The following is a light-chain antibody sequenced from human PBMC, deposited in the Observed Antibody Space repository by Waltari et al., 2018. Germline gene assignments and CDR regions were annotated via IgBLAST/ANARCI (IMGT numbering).Light chain of an antibody. CDR3: QSADTNFANHVV. CDR2: KDS. Sequence: SYDLTQPPSVSVSPGQTARITCSGDSLPKLYSYWYQQKPGQAPVLLIYKDSERPSGIPERCSGSSSGTTATLTISGVQAEDEADYYCQSADTNFANHVVFGGGTQLTVL. J-gene: IGLJ2*01. V-gene: IGLV3-25*03. CDR1: SLPKLY.